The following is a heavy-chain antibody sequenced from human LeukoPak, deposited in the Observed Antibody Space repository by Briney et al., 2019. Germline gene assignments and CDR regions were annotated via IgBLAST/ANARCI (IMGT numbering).Heavy chain of an antibody. D-gene: IGHD6-19*01. CDR2: ISSSSSYI. V-gene: IGHV3-21*04. CDR3: ARTYSSGWYGNDY. CDR1: GFTFSSYS. Sequence: GGSLRLSCAASGFTFSSYSMNWVRQAPGKGLEWVSSISSSSSYIYYADSVKGRFTISRDNAKTSLYLQMNSPRAEDAAVYYCARTYSSGWYGNDYWGQGTLVTVSS. J-gene: IGHJ4*02.